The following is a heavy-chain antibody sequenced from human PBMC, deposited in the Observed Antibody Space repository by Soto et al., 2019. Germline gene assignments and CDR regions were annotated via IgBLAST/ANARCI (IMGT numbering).Heavy chain of an antibody. Sequence: ASVKVSCKASGYTFSNYAIHWVRQAPGQRLEWMGWINAGNGNTKSSQKFQGRVTITRDTSASTAYMELSSLRSEDTAVYYCARGSTGSAYSWFDSWGQGTLVTVSS. CDR3: ARGSTGSAYSWFDS. J-gene: IGHJ5*01. D-gene: IGHD2-15*01. V-gene: IGHV1-3*01. CDR2: INAGNGNT. CDR1: GYTFSNYA.